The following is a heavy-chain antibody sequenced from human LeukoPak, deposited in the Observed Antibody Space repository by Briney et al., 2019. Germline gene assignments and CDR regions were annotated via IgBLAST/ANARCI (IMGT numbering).Heavy chain of an antibody. D-gene: IGHD3-22*01. J-gene: IGHJ4*02. CDR1: GFTFSSYA. Sequence: PGGSLRLSCAASGFTFSSYAMSWVRQAPGKGLEWVSAISGSGGSTYYADSVKGRFTISRDNSKNTLYLQMNSLRAEDTAVYYCAKDIRYDSSGLGGYWGQGTLVTVSS. V-gene: IGHV3-23*01. CDR2: ISGSGGST. CDR3: AKDIRYDSSGLGGY.